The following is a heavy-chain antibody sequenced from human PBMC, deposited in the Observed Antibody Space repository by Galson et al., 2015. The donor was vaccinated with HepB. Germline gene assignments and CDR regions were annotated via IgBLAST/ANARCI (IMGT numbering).Heavy chain of an antibody. J-gene: IGHJ5*02. CDR2: IYYSGST. V-gene: IGHV4-30-4*01. CDR3: ARGGIRVWSGYPNWFDP. CDR1: GGSISSGDYY. D-gene: IGHD3-3*01. Sequence: TLSLTCTVSGGSISSGDYYWSWIRQPPGKGLEWIGYIYYSGSTYYNPSLKSRVTISVDTSKNQFSLKLSSVTAADTAVYYCARGGIRVWSGYPNWFDPWGQGTLVTVSS.